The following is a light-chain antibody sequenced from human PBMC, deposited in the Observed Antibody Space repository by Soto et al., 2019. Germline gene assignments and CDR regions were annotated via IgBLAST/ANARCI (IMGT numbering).Light chain of an antibody. Sequence: QSVLTQPASLSVSPGQSITISCTGTSSDVGGYNYVSWYQQHPGKAPKLMIYDVSNRPSGVSNRFSGSKSGNTASLTISGLQAEDEADYYCSSYTSSSTPYVFGTGTRSPS. CDR1: SSDVGGYNY. CDR2: DVS. J-gene: IGLJ1*01. CDR3: SSYTSSSTPYV. V-gene: IGLV2-14*01.